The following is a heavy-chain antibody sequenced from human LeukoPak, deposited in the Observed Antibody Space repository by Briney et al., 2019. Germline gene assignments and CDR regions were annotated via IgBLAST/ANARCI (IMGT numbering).Heavy chain of an antibody. D-gene: IGHD2-2*01. CDR1: GYSFTNYW. CDR3: ARHRYDKYCSTNGCPGAFDI. CDR2: ISPDGSDT. J-gene: IGHJ3*02. V-gene: IGHV5-51*01. Sequence: GESLKISCKGSGYSFTNYWIGWVRQMPGKGLEWMGIISPDGSDTRYSPSFQGRVTISVDKSITTAYLQWSSLKASDTAMYYCARHRYDKYCSTNGCPGAFDIWGQGTTVTVSS.